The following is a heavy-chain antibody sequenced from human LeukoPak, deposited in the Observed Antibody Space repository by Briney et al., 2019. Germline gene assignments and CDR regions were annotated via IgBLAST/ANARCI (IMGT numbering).Heavy chain of an antibody. J-gene: IGHJ4*02. D-gene: IGHD4-17*01. CDR1: GGSISSGSYY. Sequence: SETLSLTCTVSGGSISSGSYYWSWIRQPAGKGLEWIGRIYTSGSTNYNPSLKSRVTISVDTSKNQFSLKLSSVTAADTAVYYCARVRDYGDPGYYFDYWGQRTLVTVSS. V-gene: IGHV4-61*02. CDR3: ARVRDYGDPGYYFDY. CDR2: IYTSGST.